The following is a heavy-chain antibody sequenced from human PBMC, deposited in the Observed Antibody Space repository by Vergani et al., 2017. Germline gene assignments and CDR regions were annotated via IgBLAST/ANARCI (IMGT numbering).Heavy chain of an antibody. D-gene: IGHD1-26*01. CDR2: INSDGDST. CDR1: GFTFSNYW. Sequence: VQLVESGGGLVQPGGSLRLSCTASGFTFSNYWMQWVRQAPGKGLMWVSRINSDGDSTSYADSVKGRFTISRDNAKNTLYLQMDSLRAEDTAVYYCARDGWELLDYIYYMDVWGKGTTVTVS. CDR3: ARDGWELLDYIYYMDV. J-gene: IGHJ6*03. V-gene: IGHV3-74*01.